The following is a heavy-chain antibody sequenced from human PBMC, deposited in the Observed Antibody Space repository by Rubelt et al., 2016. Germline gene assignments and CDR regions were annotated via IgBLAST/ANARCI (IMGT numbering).Heavy chain of an antibody. J-gene: IGHJ4*02. CDR3: ASANLDS. CDR2: ISDDGNTR. CDR1: GFSFSINA. Sequence: QVELVESGGGVVQPGGSLRLSCAASGFSFSINAMHWVRQAPGKGLEWVAVISDDGNTRYYADSVKGRFTISRDNYKNTLLRQINSLRLEDTAVYYCASANLDSWGQGTLVTVS. V-gene: IGHV3-30*03.